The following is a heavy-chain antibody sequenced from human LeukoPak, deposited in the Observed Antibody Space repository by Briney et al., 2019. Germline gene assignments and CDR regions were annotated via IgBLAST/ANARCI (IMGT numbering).Heavy chain of an antibody. D-gene: IGHD6-19*01. CDR3: ARHPDTSGWSIFDAFDI. J-gene: IGHJ3*02. CDR1: GGSISSYY. CDR2: IYYSGST. Sequence: PSETLSLTCTVSGGSISSYYWSWIRQPPGKGLEWIGYIYYSGSTNYNPSLKSRVTISVDTSKNQFSLKLSSVTAADTAVYYCARHPDTSGWSIFDAFDIWGQGTMVTVSS. V-gene: IGHV4-59*08.